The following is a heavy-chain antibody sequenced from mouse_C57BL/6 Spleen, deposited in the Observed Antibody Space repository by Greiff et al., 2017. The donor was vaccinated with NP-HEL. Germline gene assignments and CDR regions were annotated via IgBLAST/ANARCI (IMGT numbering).Heavy chain of an antibody. CDR3: AREGLRRAGYFDY. CDR2: INYDGSST. J-gene: IGHJ2*01. CDR1: GFTFSDYY. D-gene: IGHD2-4*01. Sequence: EVQLVESGGGLVQPGSSMKLSCTASGFTFSDYYMAWVRQVPEKGLEWVANINYDGSSTYYLDSLKSRFIISRDNAKNILYLQMSSLKSEDTATYYCAREGLRRAGYFDYWGQGTTLTVSS. V-gene: IGHV5-16*01.